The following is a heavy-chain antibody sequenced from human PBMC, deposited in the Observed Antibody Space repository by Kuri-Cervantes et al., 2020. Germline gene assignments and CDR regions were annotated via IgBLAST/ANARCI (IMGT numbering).Heavy chain of an antibody. J-gene: IGHJ6*02. CDR1: GFTFSSYG. Sequence: GESLKISCAASGFTFSSYGMHWVRQAPGKGLEWVAVISYDGSNKYYADSVKGRFTTSRDNSKNTLYLQMNSLRAEDTAVYYCARECDPYYYYGMDVWGQGTTVTVSS. CDR3: ARECDPYYYYGMDV. D-gene: IGHD2-21*01. V-gene: IGHV3-30*03. CDR2: ISYDGSNK.